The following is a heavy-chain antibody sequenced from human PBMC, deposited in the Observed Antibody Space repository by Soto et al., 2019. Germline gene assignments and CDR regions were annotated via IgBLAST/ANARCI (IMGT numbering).Heavy chain of an antibody. D-gene: IGHD3-22*01. CDR3: AKGVDYYYDSSGYSSCCYYYYGMDV. CDR2: ISYDGSNK. J-gene: IGHJ6*02. CDR1: GFTFSSYG. Sequence: LRLSCAASGFTFSSYGMHWVRQAPGKGLEWVAVISYDGSNKYYADSVKGRFTISRDNSKNTLYLQMNSLRAEDTGVYYCAKGVDYYYDSSGYSSCCYYYYGMDVWGQGTTVTVSS. V-gene: IGHV3-30*18.